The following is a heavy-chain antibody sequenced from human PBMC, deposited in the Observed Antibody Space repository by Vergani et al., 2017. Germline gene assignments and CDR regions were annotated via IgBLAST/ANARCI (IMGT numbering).Heavy chain of an antibody. CDR3: ARQFWVSQGVGAFET. CDR1: GGSVSSHSYY. J-gene: IGHJ3*02. D-gene: IGHD3-16*01. Sequence: QVQLQESGPGLVKPSGTLSLICTVSGGSVSSHSYYWGWIRQPPGKGLEWIGTVYYSGSTYYNPSLKGRVFISVDTSKNQFSLRLTTLTAADTAVYYCARQFWVSQGVGAFETWGRGTEVSVSS. V-gene: IGHV4-39*01. CDR2: VYYSGST.